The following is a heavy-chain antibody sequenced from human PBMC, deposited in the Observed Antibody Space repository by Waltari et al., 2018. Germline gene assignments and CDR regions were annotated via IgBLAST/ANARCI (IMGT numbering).Heavy chain of an antibody. CDR2: IIPIFGTA. CDR1: GGTFSSYA. J-gene: IGHJ3*02. D-gene: IGHD6-6*01. V-gene: IGHV1-69*13. Sequence: QVQLVQSGAEVKKPGSSVKVSCKASGGTFSSYAISWVRQAPGQGLEWMGRIIPIFGTANYAQKFQGRVTITADKSTSTAYMELSSLRSEDTAVYYCALREFEYSSSSDAFDIWGQGTMVTVSS. CDR3: ALREFEYSSSSDAFDI.